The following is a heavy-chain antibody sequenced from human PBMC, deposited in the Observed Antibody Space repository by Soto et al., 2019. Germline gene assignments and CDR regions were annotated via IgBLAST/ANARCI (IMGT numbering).Heavy chain of an antibody. CDR2: IWYDGSNK. CDR3: TTDSYINIIVVRFDY. V-gene: IGHV3-33*01. CDR1: GFTFSSYG. Sequence: PGGSLRLSCAASGFTFSSYGMHWVRQAPGKGLEWVAVIWYDGSNKYYADSVKGRFTISRDNSKNTLYLQMNSLRAEDTAVYYCTTDSYINIIVVRFDYWGHGTLVTISS. D-gene: IGHD3-22*01. J-gene: IGHJ4*01.